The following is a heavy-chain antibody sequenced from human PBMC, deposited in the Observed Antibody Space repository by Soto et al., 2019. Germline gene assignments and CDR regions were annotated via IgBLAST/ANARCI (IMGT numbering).Heavy chain of an antibody. J-gene: IGHJ5*02. CDR1: GGSVSTKSAA. D-gene: IGHD6-13*01. CDR2: TYYRSKWYN. Sequence: SQTLSLTCAISGGSVSTKSAAWNWIRQSPSRGLEWLGRTYYRSKWYNDYAVSVKSRITINPDTSKNQFSLQLNSVTPEDTAVYYCARGADSSSWYDWFDPWGQGTLVTVSS. CDR3: ARGADSSSWYDWFDP. V-gene: IGHV6-1*01.